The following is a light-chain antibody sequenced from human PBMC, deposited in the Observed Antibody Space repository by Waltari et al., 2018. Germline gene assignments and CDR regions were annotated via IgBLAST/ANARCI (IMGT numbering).Light chain of an antibody. CDR2: EVS. CDR1: SRDVGGYDH. Sequence: QSALTQPPSASGSPGQSVTISCTGTSRDVGGYDHVSWYQQYPGKAPKLMIYEVSKRPSGVPDRFSGSKSGSTASLTVSGLQAEDEADYYCSSRAGNNRVFGGGTTLTVL. V-gene: IGLV2-8*01. J-gene: IGLJ2*01. CDR3: SSRAGNNRV.